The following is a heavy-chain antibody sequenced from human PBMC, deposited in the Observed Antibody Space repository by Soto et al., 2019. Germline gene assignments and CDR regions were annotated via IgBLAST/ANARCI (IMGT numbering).Heavy chain of an antibody. CDR2: IHYSGST. CDR1: GVSISSGDYY. D-gene: IGHD5-18*01. V-gene: IGHV4-31*03. CDR3: ARDKYTTVVRDGMDV. Sequence: QVQLQASGPGLVKPSQTLSLTCTVSGVSISSGDYYWSWILQHPVKGLEWIGYIHYSGSTYYNPSLKSRVTISVDTSQNQVSLKLSSVTAADTAVYYCARDKYTTVVRDGMDVWGQGTTVTVSS. J-gene: IGHJ6*02.